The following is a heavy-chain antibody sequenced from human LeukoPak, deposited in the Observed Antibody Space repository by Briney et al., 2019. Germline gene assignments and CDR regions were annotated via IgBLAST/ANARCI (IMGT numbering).Heavy chain of an antibody. CDR1: GGSFSGYY. D-gene: IGHD3-22*01. CDR2: INHSGST. J-gene: IGHJ4*02. V-gene: IGHV4-34*01. Sequence: PSETLSLTCAVYGGSFSGYYWSWIRQPPGKGLEWIGEINHSGSTSYNPSLKSRVTISVDTSKNQFSLKLSSVTAADTAVYYCARGLSVDYYDSSGYYPNYFDYWGQGTLVTVSS. CDR3: ARGLSVDYYDSSGYYPNYFDY.